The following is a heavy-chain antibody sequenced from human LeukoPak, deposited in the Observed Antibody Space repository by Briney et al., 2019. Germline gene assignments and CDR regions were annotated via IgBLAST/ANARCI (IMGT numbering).Heavy chain of an antibody. V-gene: IGHV3-30*18. CDR3: AQGTSFDY. CDR2: ISYDGSNE. Sequence: QAGGSLRLSCAASGFTFSNYGMHWVRLAPGKGLEWVAVISYDGSNEYYADSVKGRLTISRDNSKNTLYLQMNSLRAEDTAVYYCAQGTSFDYWGQGTLVTVSS. D-gene: IGHD2-2*01. J-gene: IGHJ4*02. CDR1: GFTFSNYG.